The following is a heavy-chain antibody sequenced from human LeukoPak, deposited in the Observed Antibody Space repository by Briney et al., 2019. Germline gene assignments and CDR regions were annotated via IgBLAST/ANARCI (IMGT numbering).Heavy chain of an antibody. CDR2: INHSGST. Sequence: SETLSLTCAVYGGCFSGYYCSWIRQPPGKGLEWIGEINHSGSTNYNPSLKSRVTISVDTSTNQFYLKLSPVPDSDTVIDYCVRVRAAAGYTIEYFQHWGQGTLVTVSS. J-gene: IGHJ1*01. CDR1: GGCFSGYY. V-gene: IGHV4-34*01. CDR3: VRVRAAAGYTIEYFQH. D-gene: IGHD6-13*01.